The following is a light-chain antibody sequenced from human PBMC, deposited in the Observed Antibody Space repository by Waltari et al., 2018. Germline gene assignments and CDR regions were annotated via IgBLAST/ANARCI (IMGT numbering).Light chain of an antibody. CDR3: QQFHTFT. CDR1: QGITNY. V-gene: IGKV1-9*01. CDR2: AAS. Sequence: DIQLTQAPSFLSASVGDRASIACRASQGITNYLAWYQQKPGKAPKLLSYAASTLQSGVPARFSGSGSGTDFTLTISSLQPEDFATYYCQQFHTFTFGPGTKVDIK. J-gene: IGKJ3*01.